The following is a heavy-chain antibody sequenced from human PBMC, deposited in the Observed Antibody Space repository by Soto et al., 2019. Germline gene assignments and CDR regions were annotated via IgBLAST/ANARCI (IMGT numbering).Heavy chain of an antibody. CDR2: IIPILGIA. V-gene: IGHV1-69*08. CDR1: GGTFSSYT. CDR3: ARESGSYCSSTSCYHDY. D-gene: IGHD2-2*01. J-gene: IGHJ4*02. Sequence: QVQLVQSGDEVKKPGSSVKVSCKASGGTFSSYTISWVRQAPGQGLEWMGRIIPILGIANYAQKFQGRVTITADKSTSTAYMELSSLRSEDTAVYYCARESGSYCSSTSCYHDYWGQGTLVTVSS.